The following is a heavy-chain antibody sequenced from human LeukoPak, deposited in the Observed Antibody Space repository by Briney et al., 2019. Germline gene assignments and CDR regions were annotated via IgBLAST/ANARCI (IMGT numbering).Heavy chain of an antibody. J-gene: IGHJ4*02. CDR3: ARVLTPTVVTSNFDY. D-gene: IGHD4-23*01. Sequence: ASMKVSCKASGYSCTGYHRYWVRQAPGQGLEWMGWINPSSGGTRYAQKFQGRVTMTRDTSISTAYMELSRLTSDDTAVYYCARVLTPTVVTSNFDYWGQGTLVTVSS. CDR2: INPSSGGT. CDR1: GYSCTGYH. V-gene: IGHV1-2*02.